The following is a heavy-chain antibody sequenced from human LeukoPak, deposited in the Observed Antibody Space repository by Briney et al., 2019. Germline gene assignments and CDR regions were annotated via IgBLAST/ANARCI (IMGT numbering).Heavy chain of an antibody. J-gene: IGHJ4*02. V-gene: IGHV1-46*01. CDR1: GYTFTNYY. CDR3: ARRSPAYCGGDCYLDC. D-gene: IGHD2-21*02. Sequence: ASVKASCKASGYTFTNYYLFWVRQAPGQGLEWMGVINPSGGSTSYAQKFQGRVTMTRDPSTSTVYMELSSLISEDTAVYYCARRSPAYCGGDCYLDCWGQGTLVTVSS. CDR2: INPSGGST.